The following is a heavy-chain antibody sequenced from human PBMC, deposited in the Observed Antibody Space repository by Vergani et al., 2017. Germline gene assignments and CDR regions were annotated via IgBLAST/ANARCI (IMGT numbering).Heavy chain of an antibody. Sequence: VELLESGGGLAQPGGSLRVSCSASGFRVTTYYMSWVRQAPGKGLEWVSVIKSDGRTSYAESVRGRFTISRDNAKNTLYLEMNSLRGDDTAIYYCVRSRCSCPCFMSNWFDSWGQGTLVTVSS. V-gene: IGHV3-66*01. CDR1: GFRVTTYY. D-gene: IGHD2-15*01. CDR3: VRSRCSCPCFMSNWFDS. J-gene: IGHJ5*01. CDR2: IKSDGRT.